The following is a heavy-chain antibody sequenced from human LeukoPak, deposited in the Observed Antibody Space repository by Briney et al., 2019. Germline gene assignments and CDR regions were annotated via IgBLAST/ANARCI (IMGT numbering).Heavy chain of an antibody. CDR1: GFTFSSYW. V-gene: IGHV3-7*05. CDR3: ASPLPYYYDSSGYFY. D-gene: IGHD3-22*01. Sequence: GGSLRLSCAAPGFTFSSYWMSWVRQAPGKGLEWVANIKQDGSEKYYVDSVKGRFTISRDNAKNSLYLQMNSLRAEDTAVYYCASPLPYYYDSSGYFYWGQGTLVTVSS. CDR2: IKQDGSEK. J-gene: IGHJ4*02.